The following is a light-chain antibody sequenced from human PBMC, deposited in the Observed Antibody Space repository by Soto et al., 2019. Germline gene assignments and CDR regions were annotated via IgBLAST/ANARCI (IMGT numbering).Light chain of an antibody. J-gene: IGLJ2*01. V-gene: IGLV2-14*01. CDR3: SSYASGTTSVV. CDR1: SSDVSDFKF. Sequence: QSVLTQPASVSGSPGQSITISCTGSSSDVSDFKFVSWHQQHPGKAPKLMIYEVTNRPSGVSDRFAGSKSDNTASLTISGLQPEDEADYYCSSYASGTTSVVFGGGTKLTVL. CDR2: EVT.